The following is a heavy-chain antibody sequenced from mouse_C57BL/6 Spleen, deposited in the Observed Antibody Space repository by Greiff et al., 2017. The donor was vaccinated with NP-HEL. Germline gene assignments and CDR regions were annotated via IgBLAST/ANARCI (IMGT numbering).Heavy chain of an antibody. Sequence: EVQVVESGGGLVQPGGSLKLSCAASGFTFSDYYMYWVRQTPEKRLEWVAYISNGGGSTYYPDTVKGRFTISRDNAKNTLYLQMSRLKSEDTAMYYCARSWVYAMDYWGQGTSVTVSS. V-gene: IGHV5-12*01. CDR1: GFTFSDYY. J-gene: IGHJ4*01. CDR2: ISNGGGST. CDR3: ARSWVYAMDY. D-gene: IGHD4-1*01.